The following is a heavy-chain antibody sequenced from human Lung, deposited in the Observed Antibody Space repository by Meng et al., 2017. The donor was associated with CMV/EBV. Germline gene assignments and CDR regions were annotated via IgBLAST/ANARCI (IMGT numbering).Heavy chain of an antibody. D-gene: IGHD1-1*01. Sequence: GGSLRLSCAVSGFSGSGIHWVRQASGQGLEWVGHSRSKDFSYATESAASVKGRFTISRDESKNTAHLQMNSLKTEDTAVYYCTKDWSHALDVWGKGTTVTVSS. V-gene: IGHV3-73*01. CDR2: SRSKDFSYAT. CDR1: GFSGSG. J-gene: IGHJ6*04. CDR3: TKDWSHALDV.